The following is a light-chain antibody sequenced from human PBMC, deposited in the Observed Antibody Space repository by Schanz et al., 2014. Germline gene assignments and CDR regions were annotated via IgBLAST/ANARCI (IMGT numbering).Light chain of an antibody. J-gene: IGLJ3*02. CDR1: SSDIGGYNY. Sequence: QSVLTQPRSVSGSPGQSITISCTGTSSDIGGYNYASWYQQHPGKAPKLMIYDVTNRPSGVSNRFSGSKSGNTASLTISGLQAEDEADYYCCSYAGSSTLWVFGGGTKLTVL. CDR3: CSYAGSSTLWV. V-gene: IGLV2-14*01. CDR2: DVT.